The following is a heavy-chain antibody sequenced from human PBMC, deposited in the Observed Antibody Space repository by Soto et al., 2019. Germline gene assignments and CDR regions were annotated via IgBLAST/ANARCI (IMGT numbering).Heavy chain of an antibody. CDR3: ARDLTTVVQLTYYYYGMDV. V-gene: IGHV1-18*01. CDR1: GYTFTSYG. CDR2: ISAYNGNT. Sequence: ASVKVSCKASGYTFTSYGISWVRQAPGQGLEWMGWISAYNGNTNYAQKLQGRVTMTTDTSTSTAYMELRSLRSDDTAVYYCARDLTTVVQLTYYYYGMDVWGQGTTVTVSS. J-gene: IGHJ6*02. D-gene: IGHD4-17*01.